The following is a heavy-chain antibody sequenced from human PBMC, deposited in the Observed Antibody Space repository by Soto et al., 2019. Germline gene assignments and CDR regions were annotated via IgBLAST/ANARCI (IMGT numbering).Heavy chain of an antibody. CDR1: GFTFSSYA. CDR3: AKNGDSSSYYYYYYYGMDV. J-gene: IGHJ6*02. CDR2: ISGSGGST. Sequence: EVQLLESGGGLVQPGGSLRLSCAASGFTFSSYAMSWVRQAPGKGLEWVSAISGSGGSTYYADSVKGRFTISRDNSKNTLYLKMNSLRAEDTAVYYCAKNGDSSSYYYYYYYGMDVWGQGTTVTVSS. V-gene: IGHV3-23*01. D-gene: IGHD6-13*01.